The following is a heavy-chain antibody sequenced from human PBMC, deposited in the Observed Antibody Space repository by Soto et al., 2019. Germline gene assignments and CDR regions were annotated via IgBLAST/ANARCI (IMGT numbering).Heavy chain of an antibody. D-gene: IGHD4-4*01. V-gene: IGHV1-2*04. Sequence: RASVKVSCKASGYTFTGYYMHWVRQAPGQGLEWMGWINPNSGGTNYAQKFQGWVTMTRDTSISTAYMELSRLRSDDTAVYYCARERPLTTVTTDYYYGMDVWGQGTTVTVSS. CDR1: GYTFTGYY. CDR2: INPNSGGT. CDR3: ARERPLTTVTTDYYYGMDV. J-gene: IGHJ6*02.